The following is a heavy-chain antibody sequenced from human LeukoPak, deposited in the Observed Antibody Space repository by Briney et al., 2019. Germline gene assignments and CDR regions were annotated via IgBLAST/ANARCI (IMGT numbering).Heavy chain of an antibody. D-gene: IGHD6-13*01. V-gene: IGHV4-34*01. J-gene: IGHJ3*02. Sequence: SETLSLTCAVYGGSFSGYYWSWIRQPPGKGLEWIGEINHSGSTNYNPSLKSRVTISVDTSKNQFSLKLSSVTAADTAVYYCARHSRRRYSSSWYALGAFDIWSQGTMVTVSS. CDR1: GGSFSGYY. CDR3: ARHSRRRYSSSWYALGAFDI. CDR2: INHSGST.